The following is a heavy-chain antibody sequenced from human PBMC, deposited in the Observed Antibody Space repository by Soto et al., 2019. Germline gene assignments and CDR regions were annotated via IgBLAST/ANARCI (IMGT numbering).Heavy chain of an antibody. J-gene: IGHJ3*02. V-gene: IGHV3-33*01. Sequence: GGSLRLSCAASGFTFSSYGMHWVRQAPGKGLEWVAVIWYDGSNKYYADSAKGRFTISRDNSKNTLYLQMNSLRAEDTAVYYCARDYSPLILTGYYLGAFDIWGQGTMVTVSS. CDR3: ARDYSPLILTGYYLGAFDI. D-gene: IGHD3-9*01. CDR2: IWYDGSNK. CDR1: GFTFSSYG.